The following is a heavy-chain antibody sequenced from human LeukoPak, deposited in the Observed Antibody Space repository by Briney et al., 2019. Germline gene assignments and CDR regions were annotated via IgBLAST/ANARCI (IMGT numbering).Heavy chain of an antibody. CDR1: GFTVSSNY. CDR3: ARVKPALRGYYFDY. D-gene: IGHD3-10*01. Sequence: GGSLRLSCAASGFTVSSNYMSWVRQAPGKGLEWGSVIYSGGSTYYADSVKGRFTISRDNSKNTLYLQMNSLRAEDTAVYYCARVKPALRGYYFDYWGQGTLVTVSS. J-gene: IGHJ4*02. CDR2: IYSGGST. V-gene: IGHV3-66*01.